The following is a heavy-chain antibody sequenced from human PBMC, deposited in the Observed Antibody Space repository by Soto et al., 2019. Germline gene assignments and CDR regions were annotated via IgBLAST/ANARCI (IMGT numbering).Heavy chain of an antibody. CDR1: GFSFSSYA. D-gene: IGHD2-15*01. CDR3: GNFYCSATECPSYWDGVYV. J-gene: IGHJ6*02. CDR2: ISSSGDRT. Sequence: HPGGSLRLSCKASGFSFSSYAMIWVRQAPGGGLDGVSSISSSGDRTYYADSVKGRFTISRDNSKNTLSLQMNRLRAEDTAKYYCGNFYCSATECPSYWDGVYVWGPGATVTVSS. V-gene: IGHV3-23*01.